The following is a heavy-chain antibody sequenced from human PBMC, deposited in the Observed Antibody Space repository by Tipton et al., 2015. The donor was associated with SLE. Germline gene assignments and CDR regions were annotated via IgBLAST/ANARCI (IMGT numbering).Heavy chain of an antibody. CDR3: TRRQTGPTPGLFLDL. V-gene: IGHV3-33*01. CDR2: IWYDGSNK. J-gene: IGHJ2*01. CDR1: GLTFSTYG. Sequence: QLVQSGGGVVQPGRSLRLSCAASGLTFSTYGMHWVRQAPGKGLEWVAVIWYDGSNKYYADSVKGRFTISRDNSKNTLFLQMDSLRVDDMAVYYCTRRQTGPTPGLFLDLWGRGTLVTVSS. D-gene: IGHD1-1*01.